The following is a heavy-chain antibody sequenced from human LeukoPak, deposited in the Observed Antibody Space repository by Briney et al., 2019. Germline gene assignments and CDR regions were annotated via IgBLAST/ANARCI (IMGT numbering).Heavy chain of an antibody. V-gene: IGHV3-30*18. D-gene: IGHD2/OR15-2a*01. CDR1: GFTFSSYG. CDR3: AKDHKGIPFLFDY. Sequence: GGSLGLSCAASGFTFSSYGMHWVRQAPGKGLEWVAVISYDGSNKYYADSVKGRFTISRDNSKNTLYLQMNSLRAEDTAVYYCAKDHKGIPFLFDYWGQGTLVTVSS. CDR2: ISYDGSNK. J-gene: IGHJ4*02.